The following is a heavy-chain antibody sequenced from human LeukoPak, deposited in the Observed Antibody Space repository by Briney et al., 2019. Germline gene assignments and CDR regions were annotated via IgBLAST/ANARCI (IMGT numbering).Heavy chain of an antibody. CDR3: ARPDTTMGSPFEY. V-gene: IGHV1-3*01. J-gene: IGHJ4*02. CDR1: GYTLTELS. CDR2: INAGNDNT. D-gene: IGHD5-18*01. Sequence: ASVKVSCKVSGYTLTELSMHWVRQAPGQRLEWMGWINAGNDNTKYSQKFQGRVTITRDTSASTAYMELSSLTSEDTAVYYCARPDTTMGSPFEYWGQGTLVTVSS.